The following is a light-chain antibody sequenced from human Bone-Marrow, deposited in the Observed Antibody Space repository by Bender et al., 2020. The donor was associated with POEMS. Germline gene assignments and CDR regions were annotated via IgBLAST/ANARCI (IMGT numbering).Light chain of an antibody. J-gene: IGLJ1*01. CDR2: EVR. CDR1: SSDVGSYDL. V-gene: IGLV2-23*02. Sequence: QSALTQPASVSGSPGQSITISCAGTSSDVGSYDLVSWYQQHPGKAPKLMIYEVRKRPSGVPDRFSGSKSGNTASLTVSGLRAEDEADYYCSSYADNNKVFGTGTRVSVL. CDR3: SSYADNNKV.